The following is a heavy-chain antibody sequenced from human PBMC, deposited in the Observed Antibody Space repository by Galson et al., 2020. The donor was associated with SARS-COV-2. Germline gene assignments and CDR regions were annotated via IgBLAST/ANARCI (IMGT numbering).Heavy chain of an antibody. CDR3: ASGSYYCVGR. J-gene: IGHJ4*02. D-gene: IGHD1-26*01. V-gene: IGHV3-7*01. CDR2: IKQDGSEK. Sequence: TGGCLRLSCAASGFSSSTNWMSWVSQPPGKGLEWVANIKQDGSEKYYVNSVKGRVTISRDTAKNSLYLQMSSLRAEDTAVYYCASGSYYCVGRCGQGTVFAVA. CDR1: GFSSSTNW.